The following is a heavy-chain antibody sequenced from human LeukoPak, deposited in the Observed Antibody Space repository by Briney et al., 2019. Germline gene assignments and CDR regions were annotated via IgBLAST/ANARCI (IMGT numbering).Heavy chain of an antibody. J-gene: IGHJ4*02. CDR3: ARGTAAAPEYYFDY. CDR1: GDSASSNSAA. Sequence: SQTLSLTCAISGDSASSNSAAWKWIRQSPSRGLEWLGRTYYRSKWYNEYAVSVKSRITIKPATSKNQFSLQLNSVTPEDTAVYYCARGTAAAPEYYFDYWGQGTLVTVSS. V-gene: IGHV6-1*01. CDR2: TYYRSKWYN. D-gene: IGHD2-2*01.